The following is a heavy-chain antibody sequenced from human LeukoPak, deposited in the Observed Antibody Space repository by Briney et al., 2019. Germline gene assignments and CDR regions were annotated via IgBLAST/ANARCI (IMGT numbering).Heavy chain of an antibody. CDR3: ARAGPTVTNYFDY. V-gene: IGHV3-7*01. J-gene: IGHJ4*02. CDR1: GFTFSGYW. Sequence: GGSLRLSCAASGFTFSGYWMSWVCQAPGKGLEWVANIKQDGSEKYYVDSVKGRFTISRDNAKNSLYLQMNSLRAEDTAIYYCARAGPTVTNYFDYWGQGSLVTVSS. CDR2: IKQDGSEK. D-gene: IGHD4-17*01.